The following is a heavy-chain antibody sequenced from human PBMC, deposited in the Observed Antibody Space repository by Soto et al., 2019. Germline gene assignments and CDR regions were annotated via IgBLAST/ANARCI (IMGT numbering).Heavy chain of an antibody. V-gene: IGHV4-30-4*01. CDR1: VGSISSGDYY. CDR3: ARAGDYSNHFDY. D-gene: IGHD4-4*01. CDR2: IYYSGST. J-gene: IGHJ4*02. Sequence: QVQLQESGPGLVKPSQTLSLTCTVSVGSISSGDYYWSWIRQPPGKGLKWIGYIYYSGSTYYNPSLKSRVTISGDASKNQSSLKLSSVTAADTAVYYCARAGDYSNHFDYWGQGTLVTVSS.